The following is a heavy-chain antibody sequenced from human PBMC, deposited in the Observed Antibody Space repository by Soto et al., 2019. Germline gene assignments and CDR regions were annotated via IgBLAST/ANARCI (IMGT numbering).Heavy chain of an antibody. V-gene: IGHV3-33*01. CDR2: IWYDGSNK. D-gene: IGHD6-19*01. Sequence: PGGSLRLSCAASGFTFSSYGMHWVRQAPGKGLEWVAVIWYDGSNKYYADSVKGRFTISRDNSKNTLYLQMNSLRAEDTAVYYCARDKSSGWQIVYCYYYMDVWGKGTTVTVSS. CDR1: GFTFSSYG. CDR3: ARDKSSGWQIVYCYYYMDV. J-gene: IGHJ6*03.